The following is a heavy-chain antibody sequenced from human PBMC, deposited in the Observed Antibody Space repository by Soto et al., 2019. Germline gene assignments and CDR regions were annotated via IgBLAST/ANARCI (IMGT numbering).Heavy chain of an antibody. CDR2: ISYDGSNK. Sequence: PGGSLRLSCAASGFTFSSYGMHWVRQAPGKGMEWVAVISYDGSNKHYADSVKCRFTISRDNSKNTLYLQMNSLRAEDTAGYYCAKDHDIVVVPAAIAHGMDVWGQGTTVTVSS. J-gene: IGHJ6*02. V-gene: IGHV3-30*18. D-gene: IGHD2-2*02. CDR1: GFTFSSYG. CDR3: AKDHDIVVVPAAIAHGMDV.